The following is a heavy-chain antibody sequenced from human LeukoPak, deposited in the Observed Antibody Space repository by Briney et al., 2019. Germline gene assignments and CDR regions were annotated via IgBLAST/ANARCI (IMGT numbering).Heavy chain of an antibody. CDR3: ARLQTNVLRFLENWFDP. CDR2: INHSGST. D-gene: IGHD3-3*01. CDR1: GGSFSGYY. V-gene: IGHV4-34*01. J-gene: IGHJ5*02. Sequence: PSETLSLTCAVYGGSFSGYYWSWIRQPPGKGLEWIGEINHSGSTNYNPSLKSRVTISVDRSKNQFSLKLSSVTAADTAVYYCARLQTNVLRFLENWFDPWGQGTLVTVSS.